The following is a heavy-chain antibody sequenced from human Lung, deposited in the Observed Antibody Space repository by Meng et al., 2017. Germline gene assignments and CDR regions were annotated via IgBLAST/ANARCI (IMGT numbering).Heavy chain of an antibody. D-gene: IGHD3-16*01. CDR3: ARDGYPVLGGVSAFDY. CDR2: INPNTGNP. CDR1: GYTFNAFA. V-gene: IGHV7-4-1*02. Sequence: QVQLGQSGSELKKPGASVTVSCEASGYTFNAFAMNWVRQAPGHGLEWLGWINPNTGNPTYARGFTGRFVFSLDTSVSTAYLEISSLKAEDTAMYYCARDGYPVLGGVSAFDYWGQGTLVTVSS. J-gene: IGHJ4*02.